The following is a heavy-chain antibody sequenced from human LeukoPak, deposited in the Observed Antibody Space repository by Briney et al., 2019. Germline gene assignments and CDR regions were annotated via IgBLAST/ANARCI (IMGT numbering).Heavy chain of an antibody. CDR2: IWYDGSNK. CDR1: GFTFSSYG. V-gene: IGHV3-33*01. J-gene: IGHJ6*02. CDR3: ARDLAVGYYYYGMDV. D-gene: IGHD6-19*01. Sequence: GGSLRLSCAASGFTFSSYGMHWVRQAPGKGLEWVAVIWYDGSNKYYADSVKGGFTISRDNSKNTLYLQVNSLRAEDTAVYYCARDLAVGYYYYGMDVWGQGTTVTVSS.